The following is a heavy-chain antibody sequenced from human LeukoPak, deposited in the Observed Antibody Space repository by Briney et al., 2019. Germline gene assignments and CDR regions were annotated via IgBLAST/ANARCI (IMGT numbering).Heavy chain of an antibody. CDR3: ARSSPPTYYHFYYYMDV. V-gene: IGHV1-2*02. CDR1: GYTFTGYY. J-gene: IGHJ6*03. D-gene: IGHD6-13*01. CDR2: INPNSGGA. Sequence: ASVKVSCKASGYTFTGYYMHWVRQAPGQGLEWMGWINPNSGGAKYAQNFQGRVITTTDTSLSTAYMELTSLRSDDTAVYYCARSSPPTYYHFYYYMDVWGKGSTVTVSS.